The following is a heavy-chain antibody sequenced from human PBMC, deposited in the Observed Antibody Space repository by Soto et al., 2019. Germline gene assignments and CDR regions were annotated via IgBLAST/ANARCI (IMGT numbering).Heavy chain of an antibody. CDR1: DGSIGSYH. J-gene: IGHJ5*02. Sequence: SETLSLTCTVSDGSIGSYHWRWVRQPPGKGLEWIASVYYTGTTNYNPSLGSRVTISIDAPENQISLKLTSVTAADTAFYYCARDTVLTGMFDLWGQGTLVTVSS. D-gene: IGHD4-17*01. CDR2: VYYTGTT. CDR3: ARDTVLTGMFDL. V-gene: IGHV4-59*01.